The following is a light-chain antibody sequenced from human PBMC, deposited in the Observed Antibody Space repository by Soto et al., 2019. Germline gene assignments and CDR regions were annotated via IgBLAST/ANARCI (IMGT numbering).Light chain of an antibody. CDR1: ISDFVVYNY. CDR2: GVS. J-gene: IGLJ1*01. V-gene: IGLV2-14*01. CDR3: SSHTNSSALQE. Sequence: QSVLTQPASVSGSPGQSITISCTGTISDFVVYNYVSWYQQHPGKAPKLMIYGVSNRPSGLSNHFSGCKSGNTASLTISGLQADDEADYYCSSHTNSSALQEVGTGTNVTVL.